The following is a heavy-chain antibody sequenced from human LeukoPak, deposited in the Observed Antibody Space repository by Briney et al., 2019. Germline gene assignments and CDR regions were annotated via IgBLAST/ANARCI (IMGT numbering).Heavy chain of an antibody. CDR3: AKGGVRPVTTGDY. J-gene: IGHJ4*02. V-gene: IGHV3-23*01. CDR1: GFTFTSYA. D-gene: IGHD4-17*01. Sequence: GGSLRLSCAASGFTFTSYAMSWVRQAPGKGPEWVSGISESGGSTYYVDSVKGRFTISRDNSKNTVYLQMNSLRAEDTAIYYCAKGGVRPVTTGDYWGQGTLVTVSS. CDR2: ISESGGST.